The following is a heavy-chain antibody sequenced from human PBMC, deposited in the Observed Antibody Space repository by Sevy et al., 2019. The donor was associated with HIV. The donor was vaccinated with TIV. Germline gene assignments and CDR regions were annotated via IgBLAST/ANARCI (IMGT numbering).Heavy chain of an antibody. D-gene: IGHD5-12*01. CDR2: IIPIFGTV. J-gene: IGHJ4*02. V-gene: IGHV1-69*13. Sequence: ASVKVSCKASGGTFSSYAISWVRQAPGQGLEWMGGIIPIFGTVNYAQKFQGRVTIIADESTSTAYMELSSLRSEDTAVYYCARLEYSGYDYYSDYWGQGTLVTVSS. CDR1: GGTFSSYA. CDR3: ARLEYSGYDYYSDY.